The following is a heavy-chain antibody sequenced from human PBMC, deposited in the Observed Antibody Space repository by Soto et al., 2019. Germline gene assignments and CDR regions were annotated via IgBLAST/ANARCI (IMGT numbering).Heavy chain of an antibody. D-gene: IGHD3-22*01. CDR2: IIPIFGTA. J-gene: IGHJ4*02. Sequence: QVQLVQSGAEVKKPGSSVKVSCKASGGTFSSYAISWVRQAPGQGLEWMGGIIPIFGTANYAQKFQGRVTITADESTSTPYMELSSLRSEDTAVYYCARGPKRYYDSSGYFLFDYWGQGTLVTVSS. CDR3: ARGPKRYYDSSGYFLFDY. CDR1: GGTFSSYA. V-gene: IGHV1-69*01.